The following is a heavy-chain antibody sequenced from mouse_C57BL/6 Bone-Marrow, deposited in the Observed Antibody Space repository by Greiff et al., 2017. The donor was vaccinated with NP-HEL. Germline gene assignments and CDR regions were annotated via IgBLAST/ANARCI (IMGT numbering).Heavy chain of an antibody. CDR1: GFNIKDDY. Sequence: VQLQQSGAELVRPGASVKLSCTASGFNIKDDYMHWVKQRPEQGLEWIGWIDPENGDTEYASKFQGKATITADTSSNTAYLQLSSLTSEDTAVYYCTQVPNYYGSPFDYWGQGTTLTVSS. D-gene: IGHD1-1*01. CDR2: IDPENGDT. J-gene: IGHJ2*01. V-gene: IGHV14-4*01. CDR3: TQVPNYYGSPFDY.